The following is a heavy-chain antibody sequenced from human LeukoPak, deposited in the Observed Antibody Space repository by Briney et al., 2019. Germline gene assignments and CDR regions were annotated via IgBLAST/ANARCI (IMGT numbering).Heavy chain of an antibody. D-gene: IGHD2-8*01. Sequence: GGSLRLSCAASRFTFSSYGMHWVRQAPGKGLEWVAYIQYDGSNEQYADSVKGRFSISRDSSKNILYLQMNSLRAEDTAVYYCAKDRCSNGVGCYYYYMDVWGKGTTVTISS. CDR3: AKDRCSNGVGCYYYYMDV. V-gene: IGHV3-30*02. J-gene: IGHJ6*03. CDR1: RFTFSSYG. CDR2: IQYDGSNE.